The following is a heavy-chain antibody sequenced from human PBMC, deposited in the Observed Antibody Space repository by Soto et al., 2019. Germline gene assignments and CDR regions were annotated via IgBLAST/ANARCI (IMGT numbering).Heavy chain of an antibody. CDR2: ISNSGGST. V-gene: IGHV3-23*01. J-gene: IGHJ4*02. D-gene: IGHD5-12*01. CDR3: AKYPAVTTKGFDY. CDR1: GFIFSNYV. Sequence: EVQLLESGGGLVQPGGSLRLSCAASGFIFSNYVMRWVRQAPGKGLEWVSGISNSGGSTYYADSVKGRFTISRDNSKNTLYLQMNSLRAEDTAIYFCAKYPAVTTKGFDYWGQGALVTVSS.